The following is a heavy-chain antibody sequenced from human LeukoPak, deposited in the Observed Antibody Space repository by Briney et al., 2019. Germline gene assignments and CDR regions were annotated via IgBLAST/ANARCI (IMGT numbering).Heavy chain of an antibody. CDR1: GYTFTSYS. Sequence: ASVKVSCTTSGYTFTSYSITWVRQAPGQGLEWMGWSSVYKGDTNYAQKLQGRVTMTTDTSTSTAYMELRSLRSDDTAVYFCARVEGPSIFGVVDYWGQGTLVTVSS. CDR2: SSVYKGDT. J-gene: IGHJ4*02. D-gene: IGHD3-3*01. V-gene: IGHV1-18*01. CDR3: ARVEGPSIFGVVDY.